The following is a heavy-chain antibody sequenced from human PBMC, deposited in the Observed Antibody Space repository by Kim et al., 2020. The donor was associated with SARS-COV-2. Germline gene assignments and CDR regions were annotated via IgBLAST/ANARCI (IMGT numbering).Heavy chain of an antibody. D-gene: IGHD2-15*01. J-gene: IGHJ4*02. Sequence: VDSVKGRFTISRDNAKNALYLQMNSLRAEDTAVYYCAREENYGGSPCFNYWGQGTLVTVSS. V-gene: IGHV3-7*04. CDR3: AREENYGGSPCFNY.